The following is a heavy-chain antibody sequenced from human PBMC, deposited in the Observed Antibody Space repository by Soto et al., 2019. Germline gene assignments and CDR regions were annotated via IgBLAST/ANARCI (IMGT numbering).Heavy chain of an antibody. CDR1: GGSFSGYY. CDR2: INHSGST. CDR3: ARGPGPYTIFGVVIIYAFDI. D-gene: IGHD3-3*01. V-gene: IGHV4-34*01. Sequence: SETLSLTCAVYGGSFSGYYWSWIRQPPGKGLEWIGEINHSGSTNYNPSLKSRVTISVDTSKNQFSLKLSSVTAADTAVYYCARGPGPYTIFGVVIIYAFDIWGQGTMVTVSS. J-gene: IGHJ3*02.